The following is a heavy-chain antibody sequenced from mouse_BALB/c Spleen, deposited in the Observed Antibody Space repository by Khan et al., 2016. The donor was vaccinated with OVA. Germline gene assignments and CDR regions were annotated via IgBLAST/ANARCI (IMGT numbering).Heavy chain of an antibody. CDR1: GYTFTSYY. D-gene: IGHD2-2*01. V-gene: IGHV1S81*02. CDR3: SRSGYGSFAY. J-gene: IGHJ3*01. Sequence: QVQLQQSGAELVKPGASVGLSCKASGYTFTSYYLYWVKQRPGQGLEWIGDINPSSGGTNYNEKFKSKATLTVDKSSSTAYIQLNSLTSEDSAVYYCSRSGYGSFAYWDQGTLITVSA. CDR2: INPSSGGT.